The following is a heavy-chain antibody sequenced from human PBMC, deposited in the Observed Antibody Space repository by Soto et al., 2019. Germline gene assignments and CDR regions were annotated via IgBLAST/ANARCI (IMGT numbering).Heavy chain of an antibody. D-gene: IGHD3-3*01. V-gene: IGHV3-53*04. Sequence: GGSLRLSCAASGFTVSSNYMSWVRQAPGKGLEWVSVIYSGDSTYYADSVKGRFTISRHNSKNTVYLQMNSLRAEDTAVYYCASRIFKNYDFWSGYPEGYYMDVWGKGTTATVSS. CDR3: ASRIFKNYDFWSGYPEGYYMDV. CDR1: GFTVSSNY. CDR2: IYSGDST. J-gene: IGHJ6*03.